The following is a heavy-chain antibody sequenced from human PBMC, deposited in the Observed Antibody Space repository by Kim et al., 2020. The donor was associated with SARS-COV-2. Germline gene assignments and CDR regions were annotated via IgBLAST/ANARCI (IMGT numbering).Heavy chain of an antibody. V-gene: IGHV3-23*01. J-gene: IGHJ4*02. D-gene: IGHD3-16*01. CDR2: IGGSGTST. CDR1: GFTFSNYA. CDR3: AKEVGGFDY. Sequence: GGSLRLSCAASGFTFSNYAMNWVRQAPGKGLEWVSAIGGSGTSTYYADSVKGRFTISRDNSRNTLYLQMNSLRAEDTAVYYCAKEVGGFDYWGQGTLVTVSS.